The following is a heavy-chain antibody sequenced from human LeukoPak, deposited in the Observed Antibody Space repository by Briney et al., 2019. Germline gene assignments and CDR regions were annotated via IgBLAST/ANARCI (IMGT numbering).Heavy chain of an antibody. V-gene: IGHV3-21*01. J-gene: IGHJ4*02. CDR2: ISSSSSYI. D-gene: IGHD3-22*01. Sequence: GGSLRLSCAASGFTFSSYTMNWVRQPPGKGLEWVSSISSSSSYIYYADSVKGRFTISRDNAKNSLYLQMDSLRAEDTAVYYCARGDSSDYWGQGTPVTVSS. CDR3: ARGDSSDY. CDR1: GFTFSSYT.